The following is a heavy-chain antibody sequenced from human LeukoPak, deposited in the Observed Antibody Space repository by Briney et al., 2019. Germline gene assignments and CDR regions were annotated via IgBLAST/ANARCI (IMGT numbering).Heavy chain of an antibody. Sequence: GGSLRLSCAASEFSFRSYWMSWVRQAPGKGLEWVANIKQDGGEKYYVDSVKGRFTISRDNAKNSLYLQMNSLRAEDAAVYYCASDPNSSGLSYWGQGTLVTVSS. CDR3: ASDPNSSGLSY. D-gene: IGHD6-19*01. CDR1: EFSFRSYW. V-gene: IGHV3-7*01. CDR2: IKQDGGEK. J-gene: IGHJ4*02.